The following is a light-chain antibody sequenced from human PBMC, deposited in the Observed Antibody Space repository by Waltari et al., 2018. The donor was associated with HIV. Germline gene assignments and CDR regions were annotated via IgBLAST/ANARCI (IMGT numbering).Light chain of an antibody. CDR2: EDS. CDR1: ALPKKH. Sequence: SSELTQPPSASVSPGQTARPTCPGDALPKKHAYWYQQKSGQAPVLVIYEDSKRPPGIPERFSGSSSGTMATLTISGAQVEDEADYYCYSTDSSDWVFGGGTKLTVL. J-gene: IGLJ3*02. CDR3: YSTDSSDWV. V-gene: IGLV3-10*01.